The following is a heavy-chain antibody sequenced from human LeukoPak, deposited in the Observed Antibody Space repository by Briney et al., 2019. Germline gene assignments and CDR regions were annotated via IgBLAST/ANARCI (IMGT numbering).Heavy chain of an antibody. Sequence: GGSLRLSCAASGFTFSSYAMSWVRQAPGKGLEWVSAISGSGGSTYYADPVKGRFTISRDNSKNTLYLQMNSLRAEDTAEYYCAKQDHDSSEAAFDIWGQGTMVTVSS. V-gene: IGHV3-23*01. J-gene: IGHJ3*02. CDR2: ISGSGGST. D-gene: IGHD3-22*01. CDR3: AKQDHDSSEAAFDI. CDR1: GFTFSSYA.